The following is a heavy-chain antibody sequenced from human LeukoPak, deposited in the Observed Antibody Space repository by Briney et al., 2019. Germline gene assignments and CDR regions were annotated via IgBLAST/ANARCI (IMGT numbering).Heavy chain of an antibody. CDR1: GGTFSSYA. Sequence: SVKVSCKASGGTFSSYAISWVRQAPRQGLEWMGGIIPIFGTANYAQKFQGRVTITTDESTSTPYMELSSLRSEDTAVYYCASGAGSGSYNDWFDPWGQGTLVTVSS. D-gene: IGHD3-10*01. CDR3: ASGAGSGSYNDWFDP. V-gene: IGHV1-69*05. J-gene: IGHJ5*02. CDR2: IIPIFGTA.